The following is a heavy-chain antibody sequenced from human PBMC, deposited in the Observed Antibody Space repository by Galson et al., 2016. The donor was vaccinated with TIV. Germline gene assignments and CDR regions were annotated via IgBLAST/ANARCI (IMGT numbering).Heavy chain of an antibody. Sequence: SVKVSCKASGYIFTTYYIHWVRQAPGQGLEWMGMLNPSGVTTSYAEKFQGRVTMTRNTSLSTAYLELSSLRSEDTAVYYCARLAPCGGDCYFFDDWGQGTLVTVSS. D-gene: IGHD2-21*01. J-gene: IGHJ4*02. CDR1: GYIFTTYY. CDR2: LNPSGVTT. CDR3: ARLAPCGGDCYFFDD. V-gene: IGHV1-46*01.